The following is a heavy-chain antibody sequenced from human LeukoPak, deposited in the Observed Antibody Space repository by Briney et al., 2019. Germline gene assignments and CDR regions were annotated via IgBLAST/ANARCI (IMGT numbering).Heavy chain of an antibody. Sequence: GESLKISCKGSGYGFSNYWIGWVRQMPGKGLEWMGIIYPGDSDTRYSPSFQGQVTISADKSISTAYLQWSSLKASDTAMYYCARQNYDFWSGYSSYYFDYWGQGTLVTVSS. J-gene: IGHJ4*02. CDR2: IYPGDSDT. CDR3: ARQNYDFWSGYSSYYFDY. D-gene: IGHD3-3*01. V-gene: IGHV5-51*01. CDR1: GYGFSNYW.